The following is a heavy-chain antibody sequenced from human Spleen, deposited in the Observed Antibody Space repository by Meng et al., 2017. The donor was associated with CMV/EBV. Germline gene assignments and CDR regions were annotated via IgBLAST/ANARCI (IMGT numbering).Heavy chain of an antibody. J-gene: IGHJ5*02. CDR3: ARDNKGPGFDP. CDR1: GFTFSNFA. CDR2: LSYDGRTV. D-gene: IGHD1/OR15-1a*01. Sequence: LSCVGSGFTFSNFAMHWVRQAPGKGLEWVALLSYDGRTVNYADSVKGRFTISRETSKNTLFLQMNSLRPEDTALYYCARDNKGPGFDPWGQGTLVTVSS. V-gene: IGHV3-30*14.